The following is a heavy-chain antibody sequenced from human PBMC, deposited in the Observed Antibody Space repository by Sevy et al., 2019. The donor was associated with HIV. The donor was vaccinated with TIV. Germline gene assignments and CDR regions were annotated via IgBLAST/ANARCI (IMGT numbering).Heavy chain of an antibody. V-gene: IGHV3-7*01. CDR3: ARSRENSDYGSDC. J-gene: IGHJ4*02. CDR2: IKQDGSEK. CDR1: GFTFSNYW. Sequence: GGSLRLSCAASGFTFSNYWMNWVRQAPGKGLEWVANIKQDGSEKYYVDSVRVRFTISRDNAKNSLYLQMNGLRAEDTAVYYCARSRENSDYGSDCWGQGTLVTVSS. D-gene: IGHD5-12*01.